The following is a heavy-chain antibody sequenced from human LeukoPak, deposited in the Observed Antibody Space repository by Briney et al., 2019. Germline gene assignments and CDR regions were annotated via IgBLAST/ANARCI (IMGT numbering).Heavy chain of an antibody. CDR3: ASRGATIDY. CDR1: GYSISSGYY. Sequence: PSETLSLTCAVSGYSISSGYYWGWIRQPPGKGLEWIGSIYHSGSTYYNPSLKSRVTISVDTSKNQFSLKLSSVTAADTAVYYWASRGATIDYWGQGTLVTVSS. D-gene: IGHD1-26*01. J-gene: IGHJ4*02. V-gene: IGHV4-38-2*01. CDR2: IYHSGST.